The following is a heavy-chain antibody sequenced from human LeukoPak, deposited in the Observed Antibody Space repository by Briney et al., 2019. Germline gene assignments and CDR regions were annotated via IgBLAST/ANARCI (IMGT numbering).Heavy chain of an antibody. CDR2: MKQDGSDK. CDR1: GFTFSTHW. D-gene: IGHD3-22*01. V-gene: IGHV3-7*01. CDR3: ARACYYDSSGYCHDAFDI. J-gene: IGHJ3*02. Sequence: GGSLRLSCAASGFTFSTHWMSWVRQAPGKGLEWVANMKQDGSDKYYVDSVKGRFTISRDNAKNSLYLQMNSLRAEDTAVYYCARACYYDSSGYCHDAFDIWGQGTMVTVSS.